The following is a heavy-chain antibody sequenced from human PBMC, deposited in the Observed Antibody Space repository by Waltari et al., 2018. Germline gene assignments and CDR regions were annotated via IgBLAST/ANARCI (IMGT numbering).Heavy chain of an antibody. J-gene: IGHJ4*02. CDR1: GGSISSTSYY. V-gene: IGHV3-7*01. Sequence: LQLQESCPGLVKPSETLSLTCTVSGGSISSTSYYWGWIRQPPGKGLEWVANIKQDGSEKYYVDSVKGRFTISRDNAKNSLYLQMNSLRAEDTAVYYCARDTWGAAAAGGFHLDYWGQGTLVTVSS. CDR2: IKQDGSEK. D-gene: IGHD6-13*01. CDR3: ARDTWGAAAAGGFHLDY.